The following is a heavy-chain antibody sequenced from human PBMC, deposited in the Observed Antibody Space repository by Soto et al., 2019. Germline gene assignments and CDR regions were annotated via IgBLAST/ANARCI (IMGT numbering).Heavy chain of an antibody. D-gene: IGHD6-19*01. CDR1: GGSMSGYY. CDR3: ARDRSAGYTGTFDN. Sequence: PSETLSLTCTVSGGSMSGYYWGWIRQPPGRGLEWIGYVYYSGKTNYNPSIQSRVTLSIDTSKNQFSLRLNAVTAADTAFYYCARDRSAGYTGTFDNWGQGTLVTVSS. V-gene: IGHV4-59*13. J-gene: IGHJ4*02. CDR2: VYYSGKT.